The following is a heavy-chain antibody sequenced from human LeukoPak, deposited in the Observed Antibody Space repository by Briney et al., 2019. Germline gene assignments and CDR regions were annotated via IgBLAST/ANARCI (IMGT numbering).Heavy chain of an antibody. Sequence: ASVKVSCKASGGTFSSYAISWVRQAPGQGLEWVGGIIPIFGTANYAQKFQGRVTITADESTSTAYMELSSLRSEDTAVYYCARERRDGWLQFRALCYFDYWGQGTLVTVSS. CDR2: IIPIFGTA. J-gene: IGHJ4*02. CDR3: ARERRDGWLQFRALCYFDY. CDR1: GGTFSSYA. D-gene: IGHD5-24*01. V-gene: IGHV1-69*13.